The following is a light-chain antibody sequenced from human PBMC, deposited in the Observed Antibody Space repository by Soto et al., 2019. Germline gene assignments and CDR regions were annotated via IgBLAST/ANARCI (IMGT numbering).Light chain of an antibody. CDR2: GAS. Sequence: EIVLTQSPGTLSLSPGERATLSCRASQSVSSSYLAWYQQKPGQAPSLLIYGASNRATGIPDRLSGSGSGTDFTITISRLEPEDFAVYYCQQYGSSPFTVGPATKVDIK. CDR1: QSVSSSY. V-gene: IGKV3-20*01. J-gene: IGKJ3*01. CDR3: QQYGSSPFT.